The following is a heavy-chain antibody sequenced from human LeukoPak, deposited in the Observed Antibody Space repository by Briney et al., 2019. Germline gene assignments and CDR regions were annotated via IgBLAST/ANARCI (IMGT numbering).Heavy chain of an antibody. CDR1: GGTFSSYA. V-gene: IGHV1-69*04. D-gene: IGHD5-18*01. Sequence: SVKVSCKASGGTFSSYAISWVRQAPGQGLEWMGRIIPILGIANYAQKFQGRVTITADKSTSTAYMELSSLRSEDTAVYHCASPEPVYSYGLGYWGQGTLVTVSS. CDR3: ASPEPVYSYGLGY. J-gene: IGHJ4*02. CDR2: IIPILGIA.